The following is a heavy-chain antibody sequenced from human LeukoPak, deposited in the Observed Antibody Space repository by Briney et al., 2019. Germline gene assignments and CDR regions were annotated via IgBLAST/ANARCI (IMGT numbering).Heavy chain of an antibody. J-gene: IGHJ6*03. D-gene: IGHD3-22*01. CDR2: ISSSSSYI. Sequence: PGGSLRLSCAASGFTFSSYSMNWVRQAPGKGLEWVSSISSSSSYIYYADSVKGRSTISRDNAKNSLYLQMNSLRAEDTAVYYCAKGVGIYDSSGYYYYYYMDVWGKGTTVTVSS. CDR1: GFTFSSYS. CDR3: AKGVGIYDSSGYYYYYYMDV. V-gene: IGHV3-21*01.